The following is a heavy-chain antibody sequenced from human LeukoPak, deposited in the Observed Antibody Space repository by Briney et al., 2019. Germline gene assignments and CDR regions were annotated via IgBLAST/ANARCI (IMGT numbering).Heavy chain of an antibody. CDR3: ARGGHGDYQG. J-gene: IGHJ4*02. CDR2: ISGYNGNT. CDR1: GYTFTDYG. Sequence: GASVKVSCTASGYTFTDYGIIWARQAPGQGPEWMGWISGYNGNTKYAQKFQDRLTMTTDTSTSTAYMELRSLRSDDTAVYYCARGGHGDYQGWGQGTLVTVSS. V-gene: IGHV1-18*01. D-gene: IGHD4-17*01.